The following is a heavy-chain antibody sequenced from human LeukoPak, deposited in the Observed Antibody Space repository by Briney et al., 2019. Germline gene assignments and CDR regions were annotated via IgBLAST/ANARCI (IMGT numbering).Heavy chain of an antibody. J-gene: IGHJ4*02. Sequence: PSETLSLTCAVYGGSFSGYYWSWIRQPPGKGLEWIGEINHSGSTNYNPSLKSRVTMSVDTSKNQFSLKLSSVTAADTAVYYCARARGKATYYDFWSGYTFDYWGQGTLVTVSS. D-gene: IGHD3-3*01. CDR2: INHSGST. CDR1: GGSFSGYY. V-gene: IGHV4-34*01. CDR3: ARARGKATYYDFWSGYTFDY.